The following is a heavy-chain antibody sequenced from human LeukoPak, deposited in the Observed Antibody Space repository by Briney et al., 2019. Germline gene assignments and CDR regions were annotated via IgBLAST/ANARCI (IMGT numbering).Heavy chain of an antibody. D-gene: IGHD1-7*01. CDR1: GFTYSRYS. V-gene: IGHV3-21*01. Sequence: PGGSLRLSCAASGFTYSRYSMTWVRQAPGKGLEWVSSISSSSSYIYYADSVKGRFTISRDNAKNSLYLQMNSLRAEDTAVYYCARAHNWKYGTFDYWGQGTLVTVSS. CDR2: ISSSSSYI. J-gene: IGHJ4*02. CDR3: ARAHNWKYGTFDY.